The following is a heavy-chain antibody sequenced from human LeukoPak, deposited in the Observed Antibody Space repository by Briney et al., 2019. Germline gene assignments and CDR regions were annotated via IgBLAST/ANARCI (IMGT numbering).Heavy chain of an antibody. CDR3: ARVPPDLYYYDSSGFDY. CDR2: ISSSSSYI. V-gene: IGHV3-21*01. D-gene: IGHD3-22*01. J-gene: IGHJ4*02. CDR1: GFTVSSNY. Sequence: GGSLRLSCAASGFTVSSNYMSWVRQAPGKGLEWVSSISSSSSYIYYADSVKGRFTISRDNAKNSLYLQMNSLRAEDTAVYYCARVPPDLYYYDSSGFDYWGQGTLVTVSS.